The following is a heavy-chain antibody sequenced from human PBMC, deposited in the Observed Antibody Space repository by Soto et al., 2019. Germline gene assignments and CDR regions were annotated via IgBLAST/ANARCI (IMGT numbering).Heavy chain of an antibody. V-gene: IGHV4-59*08. Sequence: SETLSLTCTVSGGSISSYYWSWFRQPPGKGLEWIGYIYYSGSTNYNPSLKSRVTISVDTSKNQFSLKLSSVTAADTAVYYCARHGGQEIDYWGQGTLVTVSS. CDR3: ARHGGQEIDY. CDR1: GGSISSYY. CDR2: IYYSGST. J-gene: IGHJ4*02.